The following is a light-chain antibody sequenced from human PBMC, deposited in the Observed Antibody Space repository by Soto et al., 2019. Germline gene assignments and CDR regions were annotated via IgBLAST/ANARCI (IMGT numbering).Light chain of an antibody. Sequence: DIVMTQSTLSLRVTPGEPASISCRSSQSLLHSNGYNYLDWYLQKPGQSPQLLISLGSNRASGIPDRFSGSGSGTDFTLKISRVEAVDVGVYYCMQALQTPLTFGGGTKVEIK. CDR1: QSLLHSNGYNY. J-gene: IGKJ4*01. CDR2: LGS. CDR3: MQALQTPLT. V-gene: IGKV2-28*01.